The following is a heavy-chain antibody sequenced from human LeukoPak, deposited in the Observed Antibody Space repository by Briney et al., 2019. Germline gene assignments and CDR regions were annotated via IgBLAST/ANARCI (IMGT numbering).Heavy chain of an antibody. J-gene: IGHJ6*03. Sequence: SETLSLTCAVYGGSFSGYYWSWIRQPPGKGLEWIGEINHSGSTNYNPSLKSRVTISVDTSKNQFSLKLSSVTAADTAVYYCARAPFLYYYYMDVWGKGTTVTVSS. CDR1: GGSFSGYY. CDR3: ARAPFLYYYYMDV. V-gene: IGHV4-34*01. CDR2: INHSGST. D-gene: IGHD2-21*01.